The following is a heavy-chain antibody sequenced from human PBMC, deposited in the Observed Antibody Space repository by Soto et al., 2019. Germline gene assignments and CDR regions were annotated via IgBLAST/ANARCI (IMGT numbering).Heavy chain of an antibody. Sequence: SETLSLTCTVSGGSVSSGSYYWSWIRQPPGKGLEWIGYIYYSGSTNYNPSLKSRVTISVDTSKNQFSLKLSSVTAADTAVYYCARFRGMDVWGQGTTVTVSS. CDR2: IYYSGST. V-gene: IGHV4-61*01. J-gene: IGHJ6*02. CDR1: GGSVSSGSYY. CDR3: ARFRGMDV.